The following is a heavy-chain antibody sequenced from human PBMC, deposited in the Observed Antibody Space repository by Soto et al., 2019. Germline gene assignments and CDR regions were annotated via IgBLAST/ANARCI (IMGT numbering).Heavy chain of an antibody. Sequence: SETLSLTCTVSGGSISSSSYYWGWIRQPPGKGLEWIGSIYYSGSTYYNPSLKSRVTISVGTSKNQFSLKLSSVTAADTAVYYCARDKPYYDFWSGWGWFDPWGQGTLVTVSS. D-gene: IGHD3-3*01. CDR1: GGSISSSSYY. CDR3: ARDKPYYDFWSGWGWFDP. CDR2: IYYSGST. J-gene: IGHJ5*02. V-gene: IGHV4-39*07.